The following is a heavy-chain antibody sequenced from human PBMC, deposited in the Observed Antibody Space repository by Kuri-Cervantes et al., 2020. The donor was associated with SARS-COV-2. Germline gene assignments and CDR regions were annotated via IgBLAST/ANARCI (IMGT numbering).Heavy chain of an antibody. CDR1: GGSISSSSYY. D-gene: IGHD2-2*01. V-gene: IGHV4-39*07. CDR3: ARVDEYCSSTSCCPNDAFDI. J-gene: IGHJ3*02. CDR2: IYYSGST. Sequence: SETLSLTCTVSGGSISSSSYYWGWIRQPPGKGLEWIGSIYYSGSTYYNPSLKSRVTISVDTSKNQFSLKLSSVTAADTAVYYCARVDEYCSSTSCCPNDAFDIWGQGTMVTVSS.